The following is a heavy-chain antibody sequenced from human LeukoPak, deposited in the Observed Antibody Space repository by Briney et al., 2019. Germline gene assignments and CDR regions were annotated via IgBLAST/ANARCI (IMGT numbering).Heavy chain of an antibody. CDR2: ISTYNGNT. D-gene: IGHD5-24*01. Sequence: ASVKVSCKASGYTFTSYGISWVRQAPGQGLEWMGWISTYNGNTNYAQKFQGRVTMTTDTSTSTAYMELRSLRSDDTAVYYCARGSTRWLQAYYFGYWGQGTLVTVSS. CDR1: GYTFTSYG. CDR3: ARGSTRWLQAYYFGY. V-gene: IGHV1-18*01. J-gene: IGHJ4*02.